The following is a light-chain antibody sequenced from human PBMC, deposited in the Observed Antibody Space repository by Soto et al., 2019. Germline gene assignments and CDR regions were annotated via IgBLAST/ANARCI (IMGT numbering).Light chain of an antibody. J-gene: IGKJ4*01. CDR2: GAS. CDR3: QQYNNWPPLT. CDR1: QSVASN. V-gene: IGKV3-15*01. Sequence: EIVMTQSPATLSVSPGEGATLSCRASQSVASNLAWYQQKPGQAPRLLIYGASTRATGIPARFRGSGSGTEFTLTISSLQSEDVAVYYCQQYNNWPPLTFGGGTKVELK.